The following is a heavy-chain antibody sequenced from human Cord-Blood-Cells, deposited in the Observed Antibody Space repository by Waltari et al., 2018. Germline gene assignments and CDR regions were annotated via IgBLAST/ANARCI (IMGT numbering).Heavy chain of an antibody. J-gene: IGHJ2*01. CDR3: ARRRIRGYSGYDWYFDL. D-gene: IGHD5-12*01. CDR1: GGSFSGYY. CDR2: INHSGST. Sequence: QVQLQQWGAGLLKPSETLSLTCAVYGGSFSGYYWSWIRQPPGKGLEWIGEINHSGSTNYNPSLKSRVTISVDTSKNQFSLKLSSVTAADTAVYYCARRRIRGYSGYDWYFDLCGRGTLVTVSS. V-gene: IGHV4-34*01.